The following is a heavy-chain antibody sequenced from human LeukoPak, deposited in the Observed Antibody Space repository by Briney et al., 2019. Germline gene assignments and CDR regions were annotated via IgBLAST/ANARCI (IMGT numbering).Heavy chain of an antibody. CDR1: GFSFTSYG. D-gene: IGHD3-22*01. Sequence: PGTSLRLSCAASGFSFTSYGMHWVRQAPGKGLEWVALITYDGYYKYYSDSVKGRFTISSDTSKNTLYLQMNSLRAEDTAVYYCARVPVVVITTYYFDYWGQGTLVTVSS. CDR2: ITYDGYYK. CDR3: ARVPVVVITTYYFDY. J-gene: IGHJ4*02. V-gene: IGHV3-30*03.